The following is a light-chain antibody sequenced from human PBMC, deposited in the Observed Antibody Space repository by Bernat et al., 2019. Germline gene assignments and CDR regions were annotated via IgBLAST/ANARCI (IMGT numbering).Light chain of an antibody. Sequence: QSALTQPASVSWSPGQSITISCTGTSSDVGGYNYVSWYQQHPGKAPKLMIHDVSDRPSGVSDCLSGSKSGNTASLTMSGLQAENEADYYCSSYTSTSAPYVFGTGTKVTVL. CDR1: SSDVGGYNY. J-gene: IGLJ1*01. V-gene: IGLV2-14*03. CDR3: SSYTSTSAPYV. CDR2: DVS.